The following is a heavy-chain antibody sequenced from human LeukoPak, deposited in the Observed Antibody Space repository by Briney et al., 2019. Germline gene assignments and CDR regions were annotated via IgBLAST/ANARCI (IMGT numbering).Heavy chain of an antibody. CDR3: ARTYYGSGSYYGY. CDR1: GYTFTSYD. CDR2: MNPNSGNT. D-gene: IGHD3-10*01. Sequence: ASVKVSCKASGYTFTSYDINWVRQATGQGLEWMGWMNPNSGNTGYAQKFQGRVTMTRNTSISTAYMELSSLRSEDAAVYYCARTYYGSGSYYGYRGQGILVTVSS. V-gene: IGHV1-8*01. J-gene: IGHJ4*02.